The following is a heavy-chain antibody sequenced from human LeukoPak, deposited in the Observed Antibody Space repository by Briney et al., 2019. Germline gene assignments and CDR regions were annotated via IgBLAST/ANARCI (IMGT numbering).Heavy chain of an antibody. D-gene: IGHD2-15*01. V-gene: IGHV3-53*01. J-gene: IGHJ4*02. CDR2: IYSGGST. Sequence: GGSLRLSCAASGFTFDDYGMSWVRQAPGKGLEWVSVIYSGGSTYYADSVKGRFTISRDNSKNTLYLQTNSLRAEDTAVYYCARESGGVDYWGQGTLVTVSS. CDR3: ARESGGVDY. CDR1: GFTFDDYG.